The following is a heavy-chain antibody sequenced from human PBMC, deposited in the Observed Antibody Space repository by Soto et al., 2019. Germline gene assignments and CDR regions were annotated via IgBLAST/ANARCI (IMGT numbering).Heavy chain of an antibody. D-gene: IGHD6-19*01. Sequence: SVKVSCKASGGTFSSYAISWVRQAPGQGLEWMGGIIPIFGTANYAQKFQGRVTITADESTSTAYMELSSLRSEDTAVYYCAREAVAGTAGYYYGMDVWGQGTTVTVSS. V-gene: IGHV1-69*13. J-gene: IGHJ6*02. CDR1: GGTFSSYA. CDR3: AREAVAGTAGYYYGMDV. CDR2: IIPIFGTA.